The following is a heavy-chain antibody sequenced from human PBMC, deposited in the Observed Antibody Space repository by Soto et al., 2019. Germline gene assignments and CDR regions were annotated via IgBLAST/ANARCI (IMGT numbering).Heavy chain of an antibody. CDR2: IYWDDDE. CDR3: AHSRNLITEDAQLGDCDY. J-gene: IGHJ4*02. CDR1: GFSLTTDGVG. Sequence: QITLKESGPTLVKPTQTLTLTCNFSGFSLTTDGVGVGWVRQPPGGALEWLSLIYWDDDERYSPSLKTRLTITNDPSKNQVDLIMTNMDPVDTATYYCAHSRNLITEDAQLGDCDYWGQGILVTVSS. D-gene: IGHD3-16*01. V-gene: IGHV2-5*02.